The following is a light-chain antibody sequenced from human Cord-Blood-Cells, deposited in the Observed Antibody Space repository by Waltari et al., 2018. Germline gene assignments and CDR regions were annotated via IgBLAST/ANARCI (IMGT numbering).Light chain of an antibody. CDR1: QSVSSN. CDR3: QQYNNWYT. V-gene: IGKV3-15*01. CDR2: GAS. J-gene: IGKJ2*01. Sequence: EIVMTQSRATLSVSPGVRATLPCRASQSVSSNLAWYQQKPGQAPRLLIYGASTRATGIPARFSGSGSGTEFTLTISSLQSEDFAVYYCQQYNNWYTFGQGTKLEIK.